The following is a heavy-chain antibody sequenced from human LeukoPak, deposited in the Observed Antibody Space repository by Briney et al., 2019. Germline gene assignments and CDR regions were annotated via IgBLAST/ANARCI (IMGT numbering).Heavy chain of an antibody. V-gene: IGHV3-48*04. CDR3: ASYSYYDSSGYYYYYMDV. Sequence: GGSLRLSCAASGFTFSSYGMSWVRQAPGKGLEWVSYISSSGSTIYYADSVKGRFTISRDNAKNSLYLQMNSLRAEDTAVYYCASYSYYDSSGYYYYYMDVWGKGTTVTISS. J-gene: IGHJ6*03. CDR1: GFTFSSYG. D-gene: IGHD3-22*01. CDR2: ISSSGSTI.